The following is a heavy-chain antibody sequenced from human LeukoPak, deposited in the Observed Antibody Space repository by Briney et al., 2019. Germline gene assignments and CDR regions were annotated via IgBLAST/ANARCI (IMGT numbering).Heavy chain of an antibody. J-gene: IGHJ4*02. CDR3: AKDIWSRPVGPFDY. CDR1: GFTFDDYA. Sequence: PGRSLRLSCAAPGFTFDDYAMHWVRQAPGKGLEWVSGISWNSGSIGYADSVKGRFTISRDNAKNSLYLQMNSLRAEDTALYYCAKDIWSRPVGPFDYWGQGTLVTVSS. CDR2: ISWNSGSI. V-gene: IGHV3-9*01. D-gene: IGHD1-26*01.